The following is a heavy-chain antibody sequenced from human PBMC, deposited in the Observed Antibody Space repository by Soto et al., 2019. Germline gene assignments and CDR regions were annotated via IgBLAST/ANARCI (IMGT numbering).Heavy chain of an antibody. J-gene: IGHJ6*02. Sequence: QVQLVQSGAEVKKPGAPVKVSCKASGYTFTNHGICWVRQAPGQGLEWVGWISPYNGNTRYTQKLQGRVTMTTDTSTNTAYMELWSLSSDDTAVYYCATMGGVTVVRGLNYAMDVWGQGTTVTVSS. V-gene: IGHV1-18*01. D-gene: IGHD3-10*01. CDR2: ISPYNGNT. CDR1: GYTFTNHG. CDR3: ATMGGVTVVRGLNYAMDV.